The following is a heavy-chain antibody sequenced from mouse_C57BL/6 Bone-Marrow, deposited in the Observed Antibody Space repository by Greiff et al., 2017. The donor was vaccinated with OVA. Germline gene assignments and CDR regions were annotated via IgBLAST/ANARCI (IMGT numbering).Heavy chain of an antibody. Sequence: EVQLQQSGPELVKPGASVKMSCKASGYTFTDYNMHWVKQSHGRSLEWIGYINTNNGGTSSNQKFKGKATLTVNKSSSTAYMELRSLTSEDSAVYYCTTMTTVVATDYWGQGTTLTVSS. CDR1: GYTFTDYN. J-gene: IGHJ2*01. D-gene: IGHD1-1*01. V-gene: IGHV1-22*01. CDR3: TTMTTVVATDY. CDR2: INTNNGGT.